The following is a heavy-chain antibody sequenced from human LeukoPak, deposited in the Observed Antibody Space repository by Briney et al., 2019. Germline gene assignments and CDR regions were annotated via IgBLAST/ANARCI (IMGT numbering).Heavy chain of an antibody. CDR2: IHYSGST. CDR3: ARLDGNWNYFDY. J-gene: IGHJ4*02. D-gene: IGHD1-20*01. V-gene: IGHV4-59*08. Sequence: SETQSLTCSVSGASITTYYWSWIRQPPGKGLEWLAYIHYSGSTSYNPPLKSRLTISLDTSKNQFSLKLSSVTAADTAVYHCARLDGNWNYFDYWGQGTLVTVSS. CDR1: GASITTYY.